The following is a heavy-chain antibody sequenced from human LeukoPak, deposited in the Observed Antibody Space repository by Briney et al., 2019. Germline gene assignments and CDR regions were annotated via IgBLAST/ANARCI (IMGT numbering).Heavy chain of an antibody. Sequence: GGSLGLSLAAPGFTFSGYALSGFRKAPGKGLEWVSAISGSGGSTYYADSVKGRFTISRDNSKNTLYLQMNSLRAEDTAVYYCAKDREFGVILDWGQGTLVTVSS. D-gene: IGHD3-16*01. J-gene: IGHJ4*02. CDR3: AKDREFGVILD. CDR2: ISGSGGST. V-gene: IGHV3-23*01. CDR1: GFTFSGYA.